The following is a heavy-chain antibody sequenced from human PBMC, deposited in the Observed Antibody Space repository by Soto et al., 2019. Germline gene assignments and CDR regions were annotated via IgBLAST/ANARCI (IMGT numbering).Heavy chain of an antibody. CDR3: ARDGHYYDSSGYWENYFDY. Sequence: HVQLVQSGAEVKKPGASVKVSCKASGYTFTGYYMHWVRQAPGQGLEWMGWINPNSGGTNYAQKFQGWVTMTRHTSISTAYMELSRLRPDDTAVYYCARDGHYYDSSGYWENYFDYWGQGTLVTVSS. J-gene: IGHJ4*02. CDR2: INPNSGGT. D-gene: IGHD3-22*01. CDR1: GYTFTGYY. V-gene: IGHV1-2*04.